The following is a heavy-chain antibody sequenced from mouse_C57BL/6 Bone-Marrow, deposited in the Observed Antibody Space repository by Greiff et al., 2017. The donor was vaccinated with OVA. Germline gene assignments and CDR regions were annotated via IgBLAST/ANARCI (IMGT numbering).Heavy chain of an antibody. V-gene: IGHV5-4*03. CDR3: ARGLLLRWAWFAY. CDR1: LFTFSIYA. CDR2: ISDGGSYT. J-gene: IGHJ3*01. Sequence: EVKLVESGGGLVKPGGSLNIPCASSLFTFSIYAMSWVRQTPEKRLEWVATISDGGSYTYYPDNVKGRFTISRDNAKNNLYLQMSHLKSEDTAMYYCARGLLLRWAWFAYWGQGTLVTVSA. D-gene: IGHD1-1*01.